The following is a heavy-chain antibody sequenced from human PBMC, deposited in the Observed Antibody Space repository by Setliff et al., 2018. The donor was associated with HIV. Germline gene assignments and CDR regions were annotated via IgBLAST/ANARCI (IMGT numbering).Heavy chain of an antibody. CDR2: IIPIFGTA. V-gene: IGHV1-69*13. Sequence: SVKVSCKASGGTFSSYAISWVRQAPGQGLEWMGGIIPIFGTANYAQKFQGRVTITADESTSTAYMELSSLRSEDTAIYYCATLNEYAYQTGGWFDPWGQGTPVTVSS. CDR3: ATLNEYAYQTGGWFDP. J-gene: IGHJ5*02. D-gene: IGHD3-16*01. CDR1: GGTFSSYA.